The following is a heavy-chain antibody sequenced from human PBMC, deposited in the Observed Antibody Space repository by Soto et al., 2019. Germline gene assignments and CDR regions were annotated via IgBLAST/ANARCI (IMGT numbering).Heavy chain of an antibody. J-gene: IGHJ6*02. Sequence: PSETLSLTCTVSGDSISSGNKYWSWIRQPPGKGLEWIGYIFSSGTTYYNPSLKSRLTMSLDTSQSQFSLKVHSVTDADAAVYYCARVPSTFDYYYAMDVWGQGTTVTVSS. D-gene: IGHD3-16*01. V-gene: IGHV4-30-4*01. CDR3: ARVPSTFDYYYAMDV. CDR1: GDSISSGNKY. CDR2: IFSSGTT.